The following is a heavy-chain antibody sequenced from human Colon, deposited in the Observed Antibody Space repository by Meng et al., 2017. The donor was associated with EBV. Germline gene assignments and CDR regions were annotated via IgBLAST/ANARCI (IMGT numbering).Heavy chain of an antibody. D-gene: IGHD6-25*01. CDR2: ISKMGDGI. V-gene: IGHV3-11*01. CDR3: ARDLGGPRDY. J-gene: IGHJ4*02. CDR1: GFNFNDYY. Sequence: LVEWGVGSVKPGGYLSLSCAASGFNFNDYYMTWIRQAPGKGLEWVAFISKMGDGISYAESVRGRFTISRDSATHSLYLQMNSLRAEDTAVYYCARDLGGPRDYWGQGTLVTVSS.